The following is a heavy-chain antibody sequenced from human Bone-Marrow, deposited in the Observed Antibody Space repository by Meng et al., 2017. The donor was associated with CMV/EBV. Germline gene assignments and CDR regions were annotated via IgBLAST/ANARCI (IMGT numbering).Heavy chain of an antibody. CDR1: GFTFSSYS. Sequence: GESLKISCAASGFTFSSYSMNWARQAPGKGLEWVSSISSSSSYIYYADSVKGRFTISRDNSKNTLYLQMNSLRDEDTAVYYCTRERVPFWSGYYGGFDFWGQGTVVTVSS. CDR2: ISSSSSYI. CDR3: TRERVPFWSGYYGGFDF. V-gene: IGHV3-21*01. J-gene: IGHJ4*02. D-gene: IGHD3-3*01.